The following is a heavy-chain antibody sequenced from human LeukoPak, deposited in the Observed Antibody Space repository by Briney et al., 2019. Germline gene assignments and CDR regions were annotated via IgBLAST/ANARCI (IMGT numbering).Heavy chain of an antibody. CDR3: ARVQEGTYYYASGSLSARRYYYMDV. Sequence: GGSLRLSCAASGFTFSSYGMHWVRQAPGKGLEWVAFIRFDGSNKYYADSVKGRFTISRDNSKNTLYPQMNSLRAEDTAVYYCARVQEGTYYYASGSLSARRYYYMDVWGKGTTVTVSS. CDR2: IRFDGSNK. V-gene: IGHV3-30*02. CDR1: GFTFSSYG. D-gene: IGHD3-10*01. J-gene: IGHJ6*03.